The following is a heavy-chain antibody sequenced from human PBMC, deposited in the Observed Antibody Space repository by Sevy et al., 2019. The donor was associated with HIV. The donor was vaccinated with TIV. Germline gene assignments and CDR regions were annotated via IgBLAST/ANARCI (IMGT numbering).Heavy chain of an antibody. CDR2: IHYTGTT. V-gene: IGHV4-38-2*01. Sequence: PSVTLSLTCVVSGYSISSGYWWDWFRRPPGKGLEWIGAIHYTGTTQYTPSLNRRVTVSADTSKNQFSLRLSSMTAADTAVYYCASHDWGREDYWGQGTLVTVSS. D-gene: IGHD7-27*01. J-gene: IGHJ4*02. CDR1: GYSISSGYW. CDR3: ASHDWGREDY.